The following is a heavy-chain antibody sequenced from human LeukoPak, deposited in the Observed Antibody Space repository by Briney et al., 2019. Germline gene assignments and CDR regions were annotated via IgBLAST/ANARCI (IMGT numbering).Heavy chain of an antibody. CDR2: IYYSGST. Sequence: PSQTLSLTCTVSGGSISSGDYCWSWIRQPPGKGLEWIGYIYYSGSTYYNPSLKSRVTISVDTSKNQFSLKLSSVTAADTAVYYCARGSDSSSWYGSWGQGTLVTVSS. D-gene: IGHD6-13*01. CDR3: ARGSDSSSWYGS. CDR1: GGSISSGDYC. V-gene: IGHV4-30-4*01. J-gene: IGHJ4*02.